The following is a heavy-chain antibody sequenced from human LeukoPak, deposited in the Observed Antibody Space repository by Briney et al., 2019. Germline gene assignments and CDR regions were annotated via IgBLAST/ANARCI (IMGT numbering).Heavy chain of an antibody. CDR2: IYTSGST. CDR1: GDSISSGDYY. Sequence: SETLSLTCTVSGDSISSGDYYWSWIRQPAGKGLEWIGRIYTSGSTNYNPSLKSRVTISVDTSKNQFSLKLSSVTAADTAVYYCARDGFGGNDYYYYMDVWGKGTTVTVSS. V-gene: IGHV4-61*02. D-gene: IGHD4-23*01. CDR3: ARDGFGGNDYYYYMDV. J-gene: IGHJ6*03.